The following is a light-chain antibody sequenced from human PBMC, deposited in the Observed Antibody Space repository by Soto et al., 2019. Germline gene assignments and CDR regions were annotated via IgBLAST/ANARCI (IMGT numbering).Light chain of an antibody. V-gene: IGKV3-20*01. CDR3: QQYGSTPSFT. Sequence: EIVLTQSPGTLSLSPGERATLSCRASQSVSSSYLAWYHQTPGHGRRLLIYVASRRATGIPDRFSATESGTDFALTITIREPEDFAFETYQQYGSTPSFTFGQGTRLEIK. J-gene: IGKJ5*01. CDR1: QSVSSSY. CDR2: VAS.